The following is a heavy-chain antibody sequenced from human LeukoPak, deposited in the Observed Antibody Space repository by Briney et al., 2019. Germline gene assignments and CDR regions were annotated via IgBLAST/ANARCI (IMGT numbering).Heavy chain of an antibody. CDR3: ARENWSTADY. D-gene: IGHD3-3*01. J-gene: IGHJ4*02. Sequence: PGGSLRLSCAASGFSFPPYWMMWVRQTPAKGLKWVATVNQDGTEKWYVDSVKGRFTIFKDSAMNVVSLHMNSLRAEDTAIYYCARENWSTADYWGQGTLVTVSS. V-gene: IGHV3-7*01. CDR1: GFSFPPYW. CDR2: VNQDGTEK.